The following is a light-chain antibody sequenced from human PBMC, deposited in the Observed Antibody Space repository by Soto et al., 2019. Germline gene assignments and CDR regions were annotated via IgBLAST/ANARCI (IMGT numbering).Light chain of an antibody. CDR2: AAF. Sequence: IEVTQSPSSLAASLGDRVTITCRASQTIGTYVNWYRQKSGAAPELLIYAAFSLQSGVPSRFSGSGSGTDFTLAISSLQPEDFATYYCQQSDSIPITFGQGTRLEI. CDR3: QQSDSIPIT. J-gene: IGKJ5*01. V-gene: IGKV1-39*01. CDR1: QTIGTY.